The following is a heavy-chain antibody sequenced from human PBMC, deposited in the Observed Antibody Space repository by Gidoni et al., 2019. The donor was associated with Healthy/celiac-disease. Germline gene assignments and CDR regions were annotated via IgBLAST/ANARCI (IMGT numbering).Heavy chain of an antibody. D-gene: IGHD6-13*01. CDR2: IIPIFGTA. J-gene: IGHJ4*02. V-gene: IGHV1-69*01. Sequence: QVQLVQSGAAVKKPGSSGKVSCTASGATFSSYAISWVRQAPGQGLEWMGGIIPIFGTANYAQKFQGRVTITADESTSTAYMELSSLRSEDTAVYYCASSMGIEQLPFDYWGQGTLVTVSS. CDR3: ASSMGIEQLPFDY. CDR1: GATFSSYA.